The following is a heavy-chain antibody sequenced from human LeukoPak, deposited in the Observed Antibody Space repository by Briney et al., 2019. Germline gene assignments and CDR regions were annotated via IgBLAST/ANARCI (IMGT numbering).Heavy chain of an antibody. J-gene: IGHJ4*02. V-gene: IGHV3-9*03. CDR2: ISWNSGSI. D-gene: IGHD3-10*01. CDR3: AKNRRRGYFGSGSNFDY. Sequence: GGSLRLSCAASGFTFDDYAMHWVRQAPGKGLEWVSGISWNSGSIAYADSVRGRFTISRDNAKNSLYLQMNSLRAEDMAFYYCAKNRRRGYFGSGSNFDYWGQGTLVTVSS. CDR1: GFTFDDYA.